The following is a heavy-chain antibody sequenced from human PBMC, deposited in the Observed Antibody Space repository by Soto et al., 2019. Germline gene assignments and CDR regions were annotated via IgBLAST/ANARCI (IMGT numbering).Heavy chain of an antibody. D-gene: IGHD6-19*01. CDR3: AREGLIAVAYFDY. Sequence: PSETLSLTCTVSGGSISSSSYYWGWIRQPPGKGLEWIGSIYYSGSTYYNPSLKSRVTISVDTSKNQFSLKLSSVTAADTAVYYCAREGLIAVAYFDYWGQGTLVTVSS. V-gene: IGHV4-39*02. CDR1: GGSISSSSYY. CDR2: IYYSGST. J-gene: IGHJ4*02.